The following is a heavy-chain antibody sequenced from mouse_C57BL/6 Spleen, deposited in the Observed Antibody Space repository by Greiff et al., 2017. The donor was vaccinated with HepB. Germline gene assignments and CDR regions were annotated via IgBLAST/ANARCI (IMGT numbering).Heavy chain of an antibody. CDR1: GYAFSSYW. CDR2: IYPGDGDT. J-gene: IGHJ4*01. Sequence: VQLQESGAELVKPGASVKISCKASGYAFSSYWMNWVKQRPGKGLEWIGQIYPGDGDTNYNGKFKGKATLTADKSSSTAYMQLSSLTSEDSAVYFCARSPYDYDEAMDYWGQGTSVTVSS. CDR3: ARSPYDYDEAMDY. V-gene: IGHV1-80*01. D-gene: IGHD2-4*01.